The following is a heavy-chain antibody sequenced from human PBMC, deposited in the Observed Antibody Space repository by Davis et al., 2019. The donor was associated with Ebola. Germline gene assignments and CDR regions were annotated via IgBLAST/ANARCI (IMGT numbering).Heavy chain of an antibody. J-gene: IGHJ6*03. Sequence: ASVKVSCKASGYTFPNYDINWVRQATGQGLEWMGWMNPSSGNTGYAQKFQGRVTITRNTSITTAYLDLSSLRSDDTAVYYCARGSNSEPNFYYHYMDVWGKGTTVIVSS. V-gene: IGHV1-8*03. D-gene: IGHD4-11*01. CDR1: GYTFPNYD. CDR3: ARGSNSEPNFYYHYMDV. CDR2: MNPSSGNT.